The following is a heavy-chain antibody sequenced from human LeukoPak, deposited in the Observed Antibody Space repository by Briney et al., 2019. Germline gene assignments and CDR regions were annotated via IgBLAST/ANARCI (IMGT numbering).Heavy chain of an antibody. V-gene: IGHV3-11*04. J-gene: IGHJ4*02. Sequence: KPGGSLRLSCAASGFTFSDYYMSWIRQAPGKGLEWVSYISSSGSTIYYADSVKGRFTISRDNAKNSLYLQMNSLRAEDTAVYYCARVAWELLQDYYFDYWGQGTLVTVSS. CDR1: GFTFSDYY. CDR2: ISSSGSTI. D-gene: IGHD1-26*01. CDR3: ARVAWELLQDYYFDY.